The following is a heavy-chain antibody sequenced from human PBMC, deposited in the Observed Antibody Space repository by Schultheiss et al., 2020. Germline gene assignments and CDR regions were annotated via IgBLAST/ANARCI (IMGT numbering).Heavy chain of an antibody. D-gene: IGHD3-22*01. Sequence: GGSLRLSCAASGFTFSSYGMHWVRQAPGKGLEWVAVIWYDGSNKYYADSVRGRFTVSRDNSKDTLYLQMNSLRAEDTAVYYCAKEHDSSGYFAWGQGTLVTVSS. CDR2: IWYDGSNK. CDR1: GFTFSSYG. J-gene: IGHJ5*02. V-gene: IGHV3-33*06. CDR3: AKEHDSSGYFA.